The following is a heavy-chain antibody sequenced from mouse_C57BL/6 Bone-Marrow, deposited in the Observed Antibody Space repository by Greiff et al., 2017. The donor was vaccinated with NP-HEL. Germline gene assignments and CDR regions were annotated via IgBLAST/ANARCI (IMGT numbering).Heavy chain of an antibody. V-gene: IGHV1-5*01. Sequence: EVQLQQSGTVLARPGASVKMSCKTSGYTFTSYWMHWVKQRPGQGLEWIGAIYPGNSDTSYNQKFKGKAKLTAVTSASTAYMELSSLTNEDSAVYYCTRSRWLLPSFAYWGQGTLVTVSA. CDR1: GYTFTSYW. D-gene: IGHD2-3*01. J-gene: IGHJ3*01. CDR2: IYPGNSDT. CDR3: TRSRWLLPSFAY.